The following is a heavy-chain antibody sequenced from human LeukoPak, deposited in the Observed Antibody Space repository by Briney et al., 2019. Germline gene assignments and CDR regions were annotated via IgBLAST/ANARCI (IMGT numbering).Heavy chain of an antibody. CDR3: ARGEYYDRSVYRVLDY. CDR2: VNPNSGGT. Sequence: ASVKVSCNASVYTFTGYPMHSVRRAPGQGLEWMGWVNPNSGGTNSAQKFQGRVTMTRDTSISTGHMELSRLRSDDTAVYYCARGEYYDRSVYRVLDYWGQGTLVTVSS. V-gene: IGHV1-2*02. CDR1: VYTFTGYP. D-gene: IGHD3-22*01. J-gene: IGHJ4*02.